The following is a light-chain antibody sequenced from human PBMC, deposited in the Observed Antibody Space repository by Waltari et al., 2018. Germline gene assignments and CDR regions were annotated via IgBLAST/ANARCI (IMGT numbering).Light chain of an antibody. Sequence: DIQMTQSPSSLSAFMGESVTITCRTSQIIKNYLNWYHQKPGKPPKLLIYGASSLQGGVPSRFSGSGSGTDFALTINSLQPEDYATYYCQQSYSIPFTFGGGTEVEIK. J-gene: IGKJ4*01. CDR2: GAS. CDR3: QQSYSIPFT. CDR1: QIIKNY. V-gene: IGKV1-39*01.